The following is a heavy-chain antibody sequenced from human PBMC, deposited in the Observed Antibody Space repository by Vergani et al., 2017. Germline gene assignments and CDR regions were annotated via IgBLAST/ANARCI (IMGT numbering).Heavy chain of an antibody. CDR1: GFTFSHIW. V-gene: IGHV3-15*01. CDR2: IKSQVDGGTT. D-gene: IGHD1-26*01. Sequence: EVHLVESGGSVVKPGGSLRLSCAASGFTFSHIWMSWLRQSPGKGLEWLGRIKSQVDGGTTEFATPVKARFTISRDDSRDMVYLQLNGLKTEDTGIYYCATHQVGGELGRGTPDVWGQGTVVTVSS. J-gene: IGHJ3*01. CDR3: ATHQVGGELGRGTPDV.